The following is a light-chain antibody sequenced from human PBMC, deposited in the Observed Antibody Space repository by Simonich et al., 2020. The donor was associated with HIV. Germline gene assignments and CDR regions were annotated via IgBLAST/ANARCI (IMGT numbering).Light chain of an antibody. V-gene: IGKV2-28*01. CDR3: MQARQTPFT. CDR2: LGS. J-gene: IGKJ3*01. Sequence: DIVMTQSPLSLPVTPGEPASISCRSSQSLLSSNGYTYLDWYLQKPGQSPQLLIYLGSNRASGVPDRFSGSGSGTDFTLKISRVEAEDVGVYYCMQARQTPFTFGPGTKVDIK. CDR1: QSLLSSNGYTY.